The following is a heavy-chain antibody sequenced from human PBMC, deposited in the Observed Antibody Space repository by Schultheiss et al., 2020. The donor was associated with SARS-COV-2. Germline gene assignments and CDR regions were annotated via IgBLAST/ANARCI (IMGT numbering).Heavy chain of an antibody. J-gene: IGHJ3*02. V-gene: IGHV1-58*01. D-gene: IGHD3-10*01. Sequence: SVKVSCKASGFTFTSSAVQWVRQARGQRLEWIGWIVVGSGNTNYAQKFQERVTMTTDTSTSTAYMELSSLRSDDTAVYYCARDLWRDAFDIWGQGTMVTVSS. CDR1: GFTFTSSA. CDR2: IVVGSGNT. CDR3: ARDLWRDAFDI.